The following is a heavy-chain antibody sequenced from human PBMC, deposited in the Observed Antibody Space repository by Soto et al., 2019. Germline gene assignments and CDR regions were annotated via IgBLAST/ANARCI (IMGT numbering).Heavy chain of an antibody. CDR1: GYTFTNYG. J-gene: IGHJ4*02. D-gene: IGHD2-21*01. Sequence: ASVKVSCKASGYTFTNYGLTWVRQAPGQGLEWMGWICAYNGNTNYAQKLQGRVTMTRDTSTSTVYMELRSLTSDDTSVYYCVREAEIASVPLPYFWGQGTLVTVSS. CDR3: VREAEIASVPLPYF. CDR2: ICAYNGNT. V-gene: IGHV1-18*01.